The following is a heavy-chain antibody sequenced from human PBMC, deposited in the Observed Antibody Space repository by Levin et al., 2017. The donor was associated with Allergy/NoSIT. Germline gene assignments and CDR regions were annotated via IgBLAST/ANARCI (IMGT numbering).Heavy chain of an antibody. J-gene: IGHJ6*02. CDR1: GFTFSDYY. CDR2: ISSRSTYT. V-gene: IGHV3-11*05. CDR3: ARGRDYDSSGYYYGMDV. Sequence: LSLTCAASGFTFSDYYMSWIRQAPGKGLEWVSYISSRSTYTNYADSVKGRFTISRDNAKNSLHLQMNSLRVEDTAVYYCARGRDYDSSGYYYGMDVWGQGTTVTVSS. D-gene: IGHD3-22*01.